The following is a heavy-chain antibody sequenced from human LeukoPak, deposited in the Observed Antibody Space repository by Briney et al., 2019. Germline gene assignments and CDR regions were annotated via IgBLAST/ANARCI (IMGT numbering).Heavy chain of an antibody. CDR2: ISYDGSNK. D-gene: IGHD3-10*01. CDR1: GFTFSSYG. CDR3: ANWDYYGSGSYLSLSTR. J-gene: IGHJ4*02. V-gene: IGHV3-30*18. Sequence: GGSLRLSCAASGFTFSSYGMHWVRQAPGKGLEWVAVISYDGSNKYYADSVKGRFTISRDNSKNTLYLQMNSLRAEDTAVYYCANWDYYGSGSYLSLSTRGGQGTLVTVSS.